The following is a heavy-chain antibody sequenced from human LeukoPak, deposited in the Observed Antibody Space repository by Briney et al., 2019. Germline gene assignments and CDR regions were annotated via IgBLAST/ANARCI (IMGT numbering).Heavy chain of an antibody. CDR3: ARDNHYYGSGSYYNDAFDI. D-gene: IGHD3-10*01. CDR1: GGSISSYY. J-gene: IGHJ3*02. CDR2: IYYSGST. V-gene: IGHV4-59*01. Sequence: PSETLSLTCTVSGGSISSYYWSWIRQPPGKGLEWIGYIYYSGSTNYNPSLKSRVTTSVDTSKNQFSLKLSSVTAADTAVYYCARDNHYYGSGSYYNDAFDIWGQGTMVTVSS.